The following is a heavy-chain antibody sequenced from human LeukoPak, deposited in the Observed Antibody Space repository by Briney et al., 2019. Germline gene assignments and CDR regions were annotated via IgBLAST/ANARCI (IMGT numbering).Heavy chain of an antibody. J-gene: IGHJ4*02. CDR2: IKEDGSER. D-gene: IGHD3-22*01. CDR3: ASGPLNYYDSSGYCLDY. V-gene: IGHV3-7*03. Sequence: GGSLRLSCEGSAFIFSGHWMNWVRQTPGKGLEWVASIKEDGSERQYVDSVKGRFSISRDNTKGSLFLQLNSLRAEDTAVYYCASGPLNYYDSSGYCLDYWGQGTLVTVSS. CDR1: AFIFSGHW.